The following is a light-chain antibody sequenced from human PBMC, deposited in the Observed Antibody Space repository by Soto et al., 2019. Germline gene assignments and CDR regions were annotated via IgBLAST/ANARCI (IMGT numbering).Light chain of an antibody. CDR2: KAS. J-gene: IGKJ5*01. V-gene: IGKV1-5*03. CDR1: QSINSW. Sequence: DIQMTQSPSTLSVSVGDRVTITCRASQSINSWLAWYQQKPGKAPKSLIYKASSLESGVPSRFSGSGSGTEFTLTISRLQPDDFATYYCQQYSIYPITFGQGTRPEIK. CDR3: QQYSIYPIT.